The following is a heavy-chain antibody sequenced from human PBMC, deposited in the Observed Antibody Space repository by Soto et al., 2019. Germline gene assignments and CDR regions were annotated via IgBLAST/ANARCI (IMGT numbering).Heavy chain of an antibody. CDR3: ARYCSGGSCYSGYWFDP. J-gene: IGHJ5*02. CDR1: GGTFSSYA. Sequence: QVQLVQSGAEVKKPGSSVKVSCKASGGTFSSYAISWVRQAPGQGLEWMGGIIPIFGTANYAQKFQGRVTITADKSTSTAYTELSSLRSEDTAVYYCARYCSGGSCYSGYWFDPWGQGTLVTVSS. D-gene: IGHD2-15*01. CDR2: IIPIFGTA. V-gene: IGHV1-69*06.